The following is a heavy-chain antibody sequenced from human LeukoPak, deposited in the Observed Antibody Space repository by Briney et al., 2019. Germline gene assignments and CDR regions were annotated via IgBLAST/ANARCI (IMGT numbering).Heavy chain of an antibody. CDR1: GGSFSGYY. CDR3: ASLGDGYNY. Sequence: SETLSFTCAVYGGSFSGYYWSWIRQPPGKGLEWIGEINHSGSTNYNPSLKSRVTISVDTSKNQFSLKLSSVTAADTAVYYCASLGDGYNYWGQGTLVTVSS. J-gene: IGHJ4*02. CDR2: INHSGST. D-gene: IGHD5-24*01. V-gene: IGHV4-34*01.